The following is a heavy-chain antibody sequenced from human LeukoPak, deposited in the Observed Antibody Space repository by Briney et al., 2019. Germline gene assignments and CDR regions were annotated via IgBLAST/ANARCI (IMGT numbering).Heavy chain of an antibody. Sequence: ASVTVSCKTSGYTFTNNDINWVRQAPGQGLEWMGWMNPNSGNTGYAQKFQGRLTMTRNNSLNTAYMESISLRSEDTAVYYCARDGRTVGATQSLGCWGQGTLVIVSS. D-gene: IGHD1-26*01. V-gene: IGHV1-8*01. CDR1: GYTFTNND. J-gene: IGHJ4*02. CDR2: MNPNSGNT. CDR3: ARDGRTVGATQSLGC.